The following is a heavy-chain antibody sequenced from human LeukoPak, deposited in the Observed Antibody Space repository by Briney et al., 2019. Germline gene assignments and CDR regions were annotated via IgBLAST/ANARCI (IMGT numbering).Heavy chain of an antibody. CDR3: ARRGWYYDSSGYYYYFDY. J-gene: IGHJ4*02. CDR1: GDSVSSNSAA. V-gene: IGHV6-1*01. Sequence: SQTLSLTCAISGDSVSSNSAAWNWIRQSPSRGLEWLGRTYYRSKWYNDYAVSVKSRITINPDTSKNQFSLQLNSVTPEDTAVYYCARRGWYYDSSGYYYYFDYWGQGTLVTASS. CDR2: TYYRSKWYN. D-gene: IGHD3-22*01.